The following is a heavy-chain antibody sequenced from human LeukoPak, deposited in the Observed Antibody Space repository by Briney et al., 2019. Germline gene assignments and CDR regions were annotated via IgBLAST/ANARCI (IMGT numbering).Heavy chain of an antibody. CDR3: ARFSSGCSTDSCYFTN. Sequence: SETLSLTCTVSGGSISSYYWSWIRQPPGKGLELVGHIYYTGTTNYNASLKSRVTISLDTSRNQFSLRLTSVTAADTAVFYCARFSSGCSTDSCYFTNWGQGTLVTVSS. CDR2: IYYTGTT. V-gene: IGHV4-59*12. J-gene: IGHJ4*02. D-gene: IGHD2-21*01. CDR1: GGSISSYY.